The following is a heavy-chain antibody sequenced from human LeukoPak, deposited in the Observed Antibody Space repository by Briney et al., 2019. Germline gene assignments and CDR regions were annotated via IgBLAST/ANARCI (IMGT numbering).Heavy chain of an antibody. CDR2: IKSKTDGGTT. CDR3: TTIAPAGHFDY. D-gene: IGHD6-13*01. Sequence: KPGGSLRLSCAASGFTFSDAWMIWVRQAPGKGLEWVGRIKSKTDGGTTDYAAPVKGRFTISRDDSKNTLYLQMNSLKTGNAAVYYCTTIAPAGHFDYWGQGALVTVSS. V-gene: IGHV3-15*01. J-gene: IGHJ4*02. CDR1: GFTFSDAW.